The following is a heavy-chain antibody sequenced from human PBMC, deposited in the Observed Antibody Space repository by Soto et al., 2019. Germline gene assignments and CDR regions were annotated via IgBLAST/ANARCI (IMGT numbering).Heavy chain of an antibody. CDR2: IWYDGSNK. D-gene: IGHD3-10*01. CDR1: GFTFSSYG. V-gene: IGHV3-33*01. CDR3: ARDLTFGELYYFDY. Sequence: GGSLRLSCAASGFTFSSYGMHWVRQAPGKGLEWVAVIWYDGSNKYYADSVKGRFTISRDNSKNTLYLQMNSLRAEDTAVYYCARDLTFGELYYFDYWGQGTLVTVSS. J-gene: IGHJ4*02.